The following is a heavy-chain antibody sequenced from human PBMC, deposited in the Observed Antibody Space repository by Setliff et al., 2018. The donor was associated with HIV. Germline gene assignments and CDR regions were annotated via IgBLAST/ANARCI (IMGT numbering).Heavy chain of an antibody. CDR3: ATDYLPGGY. CDR1: GFPFNNAW. Sequence: SLRLSCAVTGFPFNNAWMNWVRQAPGKGLEWVGRIKGQTDGGTTDYAAPVKGRFTISRDDSTNTLYLQMNGLRVEDSAVYYCATDYLPGGYWGQGTLVTVSS. CDR2: IKGQTDGGTT. D-gene: IGHD3-16*02. V-gene: IGHV3-15*01. J-gene: IGHJ4*02.